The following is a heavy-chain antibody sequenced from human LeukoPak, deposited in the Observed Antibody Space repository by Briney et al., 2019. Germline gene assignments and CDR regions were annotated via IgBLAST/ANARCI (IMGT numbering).Heavy chain of an antibody. CDR3: ATGASKVTTDFANY. V-gene: IGHV5-10-1*01. CDR2: IDPSDSYT. Sequence: GESLQISCKGSGSSFSNYWISWVRQMPGKGLEWMGRIDPSDSYTKYSPSFEGHVTISVDKSISTAFLQWNSLKASDSAMYYCATGASKVTTDFANYWGQGTQVAVSS. J-gene: IGHJ4*02. CDR1: GSSFSNYW. D-gene: IGHD4-17*01.